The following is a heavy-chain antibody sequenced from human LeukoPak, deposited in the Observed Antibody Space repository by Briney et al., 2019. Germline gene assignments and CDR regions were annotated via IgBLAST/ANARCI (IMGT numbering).Heavy chain of an antibody. CDR2: ISGSGANT. CDR1: GFTFSSYA. CDR3: AAAYCSSTACSPLAY. J-gene: IGHJ4*02. V-gene: IGHV3-23*01. Sequence: GGSLRLSCAASGFTFSSYAMSWVRQAPGKGLEWVSAISGSGANTYYADSVKGRFTISRDNSHNTLYLETNSLRVEDTAMFHCAAAYCSSTACSPLAYWGQGILVTVSS. D-gene: IGHD2-2*01.